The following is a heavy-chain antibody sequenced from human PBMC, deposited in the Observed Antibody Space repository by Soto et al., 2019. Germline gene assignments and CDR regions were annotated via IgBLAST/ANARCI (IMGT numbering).Heavy chain of an antibody. J-gene: IGHJ4*02. Sequence: PGGSLRLSCAASGFTFSSYWMSWVRQAPGKGLDWLANIKQDGSEKYYADSVKGRFTISRDNSKNTLYLQMNSLRAEDTAVYYCANLRNYDFWSGFGSNYFDYWGQGTLVTVSS. CDR2: IKQDGSEK. CDR1: GFTFSSYW. D-gene: IGHD3-3*01. V-gene: IGHV3-7*01. CDR3: ANLRNYDFWSGFGSNYFDY.